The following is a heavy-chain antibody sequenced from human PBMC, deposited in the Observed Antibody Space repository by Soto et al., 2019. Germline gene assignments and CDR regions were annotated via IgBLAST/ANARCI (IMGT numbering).Heavy chain of an antibody. CDR1: GFTFSSYG. J-gene: IGHJ4*02. CDR2: ISYDGSNK. D-gene: IGHD3-22*01. Sequence: GGSLRLSCAASGFTFSSYGMHWVRQAPGKGLGWVAVISYDGSNKYYADSVKGRFTISRDNSKNTLYLQMNSLRAEDTAVYYCAKDRVYDSSGYLSRWGQGTLVTVTS. V-gene: IGHV3-30*18. CDR3: AKDRVYDSSGYLSR.